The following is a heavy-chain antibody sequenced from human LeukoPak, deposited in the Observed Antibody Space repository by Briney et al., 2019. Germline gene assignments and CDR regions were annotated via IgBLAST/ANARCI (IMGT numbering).Heavy chain of an antibody. V-gene: IGHV3-23*01. J-gene: IGHJ4*02. CDR2: ISDSGGNT. CDR1: GFIFSSYA. CDR3: AKDSGGGWNFFDY. Sequence: GGSLRLSCAASGFIFSSYAMSWVRQAPGEGLEWVSAISDSGGNTYYADSVKGRFTISRDNSKNTLYLQMNKLRAEDTAVYYCAKDSGGGWNFFDYWGQGTLVTVSS. D-gene: IGHD6-19*01.